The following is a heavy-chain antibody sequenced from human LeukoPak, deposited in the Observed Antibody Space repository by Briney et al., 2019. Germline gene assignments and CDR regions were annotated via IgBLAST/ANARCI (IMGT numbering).Heavy chain of an antibody. V-gene: IGHV4-30-2*01. CDR2: IYHSGST. CDR1: GGSISSGGYS. CDR3: ARGLLWFGEFTYYFDY. Sequence: SQTLSLTCAVSGGSISSGGYSWSWIRQPPGKGLEWIGYIYHSGSTYYNPSLKSRVTISVDRSMNQFSLKLSSVTAADTAVYYCARGLLWFGEFTYYFDYWGQGTLVTVSS. J-gene: IGHJ4*02. D-gene: IGHD3-10*01.